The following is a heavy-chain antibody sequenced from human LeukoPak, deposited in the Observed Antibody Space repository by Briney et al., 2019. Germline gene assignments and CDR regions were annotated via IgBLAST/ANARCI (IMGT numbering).Heavy chain of an antibody. CDR3: ASGTADYVWGSYRYGPIDY. D-gene: IGHD3-16*02. CDR2: IYYSGST. J-gene: IGHJ4*02. CDR1: GGSISSSRYY. Sequence: PSETLSLTCTVSGGSISSSRYYWGWIRQPPGKGLEWIGRIYYSGSTYYNPSLKSRVTISVDTSKTQFSLKLSSVTAADTAVYYCASGTADYVWGSYRYGPIDYWGQGTLVTVSS. V-gene: IGHV4-39*07.